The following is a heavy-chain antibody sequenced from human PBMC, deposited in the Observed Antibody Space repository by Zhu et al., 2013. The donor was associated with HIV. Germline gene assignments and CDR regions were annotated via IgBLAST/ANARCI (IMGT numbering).Heavy chain of an antibody. V-gene: IGHV1-2*02. CDR3: ARVQAMIVVVITIDY. CDR2: INPNSGGT. CDR1: GYTFTGYF. J-gene: IGHJ4*02. D-gene: IGHD3-22*01. Sequence: QVQLVQSGAEVKKPGASVKVSCKASGYTFTGYFMHWVRQAPRQGLEWMGWINPNSGGTNYAQKFQGRVTMTRDTSIITAYMEVSRLRSDDTAVYYCARVQAMIVVVITIDYWGQGTLITVSS.